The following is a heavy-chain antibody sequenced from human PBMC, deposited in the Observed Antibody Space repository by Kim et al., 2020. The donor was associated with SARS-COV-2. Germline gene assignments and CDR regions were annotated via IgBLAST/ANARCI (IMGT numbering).Heavy chain of an antibody. D-gene: IGHD6-13*01. V-gene: IGHV4-59*01. CDR3: ARDLGSWRLDDYYGMDV. Sequence: SETLSLTCTVSGDSINNYYWSWIRQPPGKGLEWIGFVSYSGITNYNPSLKSRVTISVDTSNNQFSLKLTSVTAADTAVYYCARDLGSWRLDDYYGMDVWGQGTTVTVSS. CDR1: GDSINNYY. J-gene: IGHJ6*02. CDR2: VSYSGIT.